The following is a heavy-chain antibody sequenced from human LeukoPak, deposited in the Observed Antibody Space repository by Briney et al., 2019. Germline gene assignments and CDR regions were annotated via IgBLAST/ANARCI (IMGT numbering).Heavy chain of an antibody. J-gene: IGHJ6*03. CDR2: IYTSGST. Sequence: PSETLSLTCTVSGGSISSYYWSWIRQPAGKGLEWIGRIYTSGSTNYNPSLKSRVTMSVDTSKNQSSLKLSSVTSADTAVYFCATRPTPPYYYYYMDVWGKGTTVTVSS. V-gene: IGHV4-4*07. CDR3: ATRPTPPYYYYYMDV. CDR1: GGSISSYY. D-gene: IGHD4-23*01.